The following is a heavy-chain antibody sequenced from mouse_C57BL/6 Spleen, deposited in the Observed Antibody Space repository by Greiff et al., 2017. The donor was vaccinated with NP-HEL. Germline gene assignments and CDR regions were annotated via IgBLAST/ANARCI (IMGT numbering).Heavy chain of an antibody. Sequence: VQLQQSGAELVRPGASVTLSCKASGYTFTDYEMHWVKQTPVHGLEWIGAIDPETGGTAYNQKFKGKAILTADKSSSTAYMELRSLTSEDSAVYYCARGDDYDGLSWFAYWGQGTLVTVSA. CDR1: GYTFTDYE. D-gene: IGHD2-4*01. CDR2: IDPETGGT. V-gene: IGHV1-15*01. J-gene: IGHJ3*01. CDR3: ARGDDYDGLSWFAY.